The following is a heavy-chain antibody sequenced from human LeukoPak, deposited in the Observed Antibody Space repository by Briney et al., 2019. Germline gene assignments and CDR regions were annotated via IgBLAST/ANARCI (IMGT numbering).Heavy chain of an antibody. D-gene: IGHD3-3*01. CDR3: ASVSGYHFRSGYSIMGD. J-gene: IGHJ4*02. CDR1: GGTFSSYA. CDR2: IIPIFGTA. V-gene: IGHV1-69*05. Sequence: SVKVSCKASGGTFSSYAISWVRQAPGQGLEWMGGIIPIFGTANYAQKFQGRVTITTDESTSTAYMELSSLGSEDTAVYYCASVSGYHFRSGYSIMGDWGQGTLVTVSS.